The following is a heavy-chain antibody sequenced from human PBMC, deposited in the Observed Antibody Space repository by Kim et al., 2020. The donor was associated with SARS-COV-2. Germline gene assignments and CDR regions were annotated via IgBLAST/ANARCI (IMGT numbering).Heavy chain of an antibody. CDR3: ARNYGSGSYLFDY. J-gene: IGHJ4*02. Sequence: SADSVKGRFTISRDKAKNSLYLQMNRLRAEDTALYHCARNYGSGSYLFDYWGQGTLVTVSS. D-gene: IGHD3-10*01. V-gene: IGHV3-20*01.